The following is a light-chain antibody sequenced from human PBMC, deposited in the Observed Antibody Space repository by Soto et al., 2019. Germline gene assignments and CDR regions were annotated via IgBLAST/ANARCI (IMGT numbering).Light chain of an antibody. J-gene: IGKJ2*01. V-gene: IGKV2-24*01. CDR3: MQVTHFPFT. CDR2: KIS. CDR1: QSLEHTDGNTY. Sequence: DIVMTQTPLSSPVTVGQPASISCRSSQSLEHTDGNTYLSWLQQRPGQPPRLLMYKISNRFSGVTDRFRGSGAGTDFTLKISRVEAEDVGVYYCMQVTHFPFTFGPGTKLEIK.